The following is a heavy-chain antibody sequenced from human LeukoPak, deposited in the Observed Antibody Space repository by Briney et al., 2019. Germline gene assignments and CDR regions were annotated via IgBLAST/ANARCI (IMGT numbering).Heavy chain of an antibody. CDR3: ARDNFAASGVKYLHL. Sequence: SVKVSCKASGGTFSIYSISWVRQAPGQGLEWMGGIVPKFGTANYAQKFQDRLTITTDESTSTAYMGLTSLTSEDTAVYYCARDNFAASGVKYLHLWGPGTLVTVSS. J-gene: IGHJ1*01. CDR2: IVPKFGTA. CDR1: GGTFSIYS. V-gene: IGHV1-69*05. D-gene: IGHD6-13*01.